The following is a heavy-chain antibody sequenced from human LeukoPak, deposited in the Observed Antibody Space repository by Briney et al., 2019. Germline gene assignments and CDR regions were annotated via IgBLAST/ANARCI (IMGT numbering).Heavy chain of an antibody. V-gene: IGHV2-70*11. Sequence: QTLSLTCTFSGFSLSTSGMCVSWIRQPPGKALEWLARIDWDDDKYYSTSLKTRLTISKDTSKNQVVLTMTNMDPVDTATYYCARQYSSGWYRNYWGQGTLVTVSS. CDR2: IDWDDDK. CDR1: GFSLSTSGMC. CDR3: ARQYSSGWYRNY. J-gene: IGHJ4*02. D-gene: IGHD6-13*01.